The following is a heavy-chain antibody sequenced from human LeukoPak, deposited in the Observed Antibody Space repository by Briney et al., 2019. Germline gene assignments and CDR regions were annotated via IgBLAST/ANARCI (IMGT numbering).Heavy chain of an antibody. Sequence: ASVKVSCKASGYTFTGYYMHWVRQAPGQGLEWMGWINPNSGGTNYAQKFQGRVTMTRDTSISTAYMELSRLRSDDTAVYYCATQWLVLGSFDHWGQGTLVTVSS. CDR2: INPNSGGT. V-gene: IGHV1-2*02. CDR1: GYTFTGYY. D-gene: IGHD6-19*01. J-gene: IGHJ4*02. CDR3: ATQWLVLGSFDH.